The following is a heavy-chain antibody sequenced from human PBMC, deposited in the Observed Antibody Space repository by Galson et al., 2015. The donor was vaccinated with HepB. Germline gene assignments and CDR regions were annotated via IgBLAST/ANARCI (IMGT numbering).Heavy chain of an antibody. CDR1: GFTFSSYS. CDR2: ISSSSSTI. Sequence: SLRLSCAASGFTFSSYSMNWVRQAPGKGLEWVSYISSSSSTIYYADSVKGRFTISRDNAKNSLYLQMNSLRDEDTAVYYCARDAYYYDSSGYYYGDYYYYGMDVWGQGTTVTVSS. CDR3: ARDAYYYDSSGYYYGDYYYYGMDV. V-gene: IGHV3-48*02. D-gene: IGHD3-22*01. J-gene: IGHJ6*02.